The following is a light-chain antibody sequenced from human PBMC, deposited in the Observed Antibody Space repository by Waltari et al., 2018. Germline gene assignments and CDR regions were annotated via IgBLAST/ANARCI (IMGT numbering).Light chain of an antibody. Sequence: LQMTQSPPSLSASVGDTVTITCRASQSLNTYLNWYQQKPGKAPKLLIYDVSSLQSGVPSRFSGSGSGTDFTLTISSLQPEDFATYYCQQSYSTPRTFGHGTKVEI. CDR2: DVS. CDR1: QSLNTY. CDR3: QQSYSTPRT. J-gene: IGKJ1*01. V-gene: IGKV1-39*01.